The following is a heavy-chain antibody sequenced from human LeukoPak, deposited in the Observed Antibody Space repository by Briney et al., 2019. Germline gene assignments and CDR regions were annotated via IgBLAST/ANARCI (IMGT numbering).Heavy chain of an antibody. CDR1: GFTFSSYA. CDR3: AKDGGATTVAPWSFDY. Sequence: GGSLRLSCAASGFTFSSYAMSWVRQAPGKGLEWVSAISGSGGSTYCADSVKGRFTISRDNSKNTLYLQMNSLRAEDTAVYYCAKDGGATTVAPWSFDYWGQGTLVTVSS. V-gene: IGHV3-23*01. CDR2: ISGSGGST. J-gene: IGHJ4*02. D-gene: IGHD4-23*01.